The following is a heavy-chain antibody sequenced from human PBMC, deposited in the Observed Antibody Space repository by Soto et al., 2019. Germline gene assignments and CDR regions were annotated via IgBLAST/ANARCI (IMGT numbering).Heavy chain of an antibody. V-gene: IGHV4-30-2*01. J-gene: IGHJ6*02. D-gene: IGHD3-3*01. CDR3: ASGITIFGVASLSGMDV. CDR1: CGSISSGGYS. Sequence: SETLSLTCAVSCGSISSGGYSWSWIRQPPGKGLEWIGYIYHSGSTYYNPSLKSRVTISVDRSKNQFSLKLSSVTAADTAVYYCASGITIFGVASLSGMDVWGQGTTVTVSS. CDR2: IYHSGST.